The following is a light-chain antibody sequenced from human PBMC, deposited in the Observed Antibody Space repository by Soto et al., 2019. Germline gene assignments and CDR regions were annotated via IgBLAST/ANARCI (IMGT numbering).Light chain of an antibody. CDR2: TAS. J-gene: IGKJ5*01. CDR3: QQYNNWPPGIT. CDR1: QSVASN. Sequence: EIVMTQSPATLSVSPGARAPLSCRARQSVASNLAWYQQKPGQAPRLLIYTASTRATGIPARFSGSGSGTEFTLTISSLQSEDFAIYYCQQYNNWPPGITFGQGTRLEIK. V-gene: IGKV3-15*01.